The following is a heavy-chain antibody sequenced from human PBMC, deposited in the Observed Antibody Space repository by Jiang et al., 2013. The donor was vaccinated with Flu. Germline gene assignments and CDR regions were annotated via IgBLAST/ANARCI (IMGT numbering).Heavy chain of an antibody. Sequence: VQLVESGGGLVQPGRSLRLSCTYSGFNFGDYALSWFRQAPGKGLEWVGFIRSKTYGATIEYAASVKGRFIISRDDSKRIAYLQMNSLKTEDTAVYYCTRDGHLCSPFPPGGGSCPFEYWGQGTLVTVSS. CDR3: TRDGHLCSPFPPGGGSCPFEY. CDR1: GFNFGDYA. CDR2: IRSKTYGATI. D-gene: IGHD2-15*01. V-gene: IGHV3-49*03. J-gene: IGHJ4*02.